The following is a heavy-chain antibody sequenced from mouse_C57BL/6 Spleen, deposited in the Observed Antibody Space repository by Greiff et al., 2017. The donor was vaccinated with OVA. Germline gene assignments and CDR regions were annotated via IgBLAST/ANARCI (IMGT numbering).Heavy chain of an antibody. CDR3: ARDYYGSSHGFDY. J-gene: IGHJ2*01. Sequence: QVQLQQPGAELVRPGSSVKLSCKASGYTFTSYWMDWVKQRPGQGLEWIGNIYPSDSETHYNQKFKDKATLTVDKSSSTAYMQLSSLTSEDSAVYYGARDYYGSSHGFDYWGQGTTLTVSS. V-gene: IGHV1-61*01. D-gene: IGHD1-1*01. CDR1: GYTFTSYW. CDR2: IYPSDSET.